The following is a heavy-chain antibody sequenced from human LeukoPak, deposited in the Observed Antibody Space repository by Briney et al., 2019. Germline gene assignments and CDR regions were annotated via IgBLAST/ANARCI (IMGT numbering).Heavy chain of an antibody. CDR1: GFTFSSYG. CDR2: ISGRGANT. J-gene: IGHJ4*02. D-gene: IGHD2-2*01. CDR3: AKAVVIVPTATPFDY. Sequence: GGSLRLSCAASGFTFSSYGMHWVRQAPGKGLEWVSAISGRGANTYYADSVKGRFTISRDNSKNTLYMQMNSLRAEDTAVYYCAKAVVIVPTATPFDYWGQGTLVTVSS. V-gene: IGHV3-23*01.